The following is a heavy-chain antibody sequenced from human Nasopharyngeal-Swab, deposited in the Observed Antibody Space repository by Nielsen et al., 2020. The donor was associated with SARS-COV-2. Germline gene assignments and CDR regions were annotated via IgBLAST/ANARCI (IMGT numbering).Heavy chain of an antibody. CDR3: ARSEWIQLWSTGRRGMDV. V-gene: IGHV4-59*13. Sequence: GSLSLSCTVSGGSISSYYWSWIRQPPGKGLEWIGYIYYSGSTNYNPSLKSRVTISVDTSKNQFSLKLSSVTAADTAVYYCARSEWIQLWSTGRRGMDVWGQGTTVTVSS. D-gene: IGHD5-18*01. J-gene: IGHJ6*02. CDR2: IYYSGST. CDR1: GGSISSYY.